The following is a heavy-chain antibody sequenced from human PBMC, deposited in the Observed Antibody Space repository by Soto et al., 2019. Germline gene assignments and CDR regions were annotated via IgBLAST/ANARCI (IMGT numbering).Heavy chain of an antibody. Sequence: SETLSLTCTVSGGSISSFYWSWIRQPPGKGLEWIGYIYYSGSTNYNPSLKSRVTISVDTSKNQFSLKLSSVTAADTAVYYCARGRDYYDSSGYSLNWFDPWGQGTLVTVSS. CDR2: IYYSGST. D-gene: IGHD3-22*01. J-gene: IGHJ5*02. V-gene: IGHV4-59*01. CDR3: ARGRDYYDSSGYSLNWFDP. CDR1: GGSISSFY.